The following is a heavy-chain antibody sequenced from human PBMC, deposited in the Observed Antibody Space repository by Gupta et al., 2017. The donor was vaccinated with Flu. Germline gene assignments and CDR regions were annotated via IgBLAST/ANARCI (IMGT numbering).Heavy chain of an antibody. CDR2: MGSRANSFAA. J-gene: IGHJ5*02. CDR1: GFDFRDYE. V-gene: IGHV3-73*02. D-gene: IGHD2-8*02. Sequence: EMKLVGSGGGLVKPGGSQKLSCAASGFDFRDYEWQRVPQSYGEVRDGIGRMGSRANSFAATMAAAGRGTFTISREYSRNTTFLKMNSLKSENTAVYSCTNLPDGYCAGSRCPTFDPWGQGTVVTVSS. CDR3: TNLPDGYCAGSRCPTFDP.